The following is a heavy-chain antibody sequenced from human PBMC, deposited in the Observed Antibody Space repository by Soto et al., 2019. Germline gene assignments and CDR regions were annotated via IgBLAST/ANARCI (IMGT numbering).Heavy chain of an antibody. J-gene: IGHJ6*03. V-gene: IGHV4-59*01. D-gene: IGHD3-9*01. CDR1: GGSISSYY. CDR2: IYYSGST. CDR3: ARGSYDILTGYGMYYYYYMDV. Sequence: SETLSLTCTVSGGSISSYYWSWIRQPPGKGLEWIGYIYYSGSTNYNPSLKSRVTISVDTSKNQFSLKLSSVTAADTAVYYCARGSYDILTGYGMYYYYYMDVWGKGTTVTVSS.